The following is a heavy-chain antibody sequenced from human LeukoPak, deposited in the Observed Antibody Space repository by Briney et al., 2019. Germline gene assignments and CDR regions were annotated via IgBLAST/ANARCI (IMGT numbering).Heavy chain of an antibody. CDR2: ISDSGST. CDR3: ARGKRISIFGGGSEGYYFDS. D-gene: IGHD3-3*01. V-gene: IGHV4-59*11. Sequence: SETLSLTCTVSGGSINGRYWSWIRQPPGKGLEWVGYISDSGSTKYNPSLRSRLTVSVDTSKHQFSVRLTSATAADTAVYYCARGKRISIFGGGSEGYYFDSWGQGTLVTVSS. CDR1: GGSINGRY. J-gene: IGHJ4*02.